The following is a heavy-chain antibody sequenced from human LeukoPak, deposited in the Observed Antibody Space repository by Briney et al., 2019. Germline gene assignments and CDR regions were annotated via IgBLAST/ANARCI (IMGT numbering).Heavy chain of an antibody. J-gene: IGHJ4*02. CDR2: IRYDGSNK. D-gene: IGHD3-9*01. CDR3: AKDGGFLGDILTGYYPRFDY. CDR1: GFTFSSYG. V-gene: IGHV3-30*02. Sequence: GGSLRLSCAASGFTFSSYGMHWVRQAPGKGLEWVAFIRYDGSNKYYADSVKGRFTISRDNSKNTLYLQMNSLRAEDTAVYYCAKDGGFLGDILTGYYPRFDYWGQGTLVTVSS.